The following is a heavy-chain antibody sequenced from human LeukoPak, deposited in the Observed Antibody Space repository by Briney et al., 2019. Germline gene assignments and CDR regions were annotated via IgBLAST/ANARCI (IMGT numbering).Heavy chain of an antibody. D-gene: IGHD3-3*01. CDR2: ISSSSSYI. J-gene: IGHJ4*02. CDR3: ARGSGGAIYESAPFDY. CDR1: GFTFSSYS. V-gene: IGHV3-21*01. Sequence: GGSLRLSCAASGFTFSSYSMNWVRQAPGKGLEWVSSISSSSSYIYYADSLKGRFTISRDNAENSLYLQVNSLRAEDTAVYYCARGSGGAIYESAPFDYWGQGILVTVSS.